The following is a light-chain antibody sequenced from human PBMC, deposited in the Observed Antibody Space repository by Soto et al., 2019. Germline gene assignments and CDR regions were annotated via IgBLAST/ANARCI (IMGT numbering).Light chain of an antibody. CDR3: QKYNGALWT. CDR1: QTISSW. J-gene: IGKJ1*01. Sequence: DIQMTQSPSTLSGSVGDRVTITCRASQTISSWLAWYQQKPGKAPKLLIYAASALQSGVPSRFSGSGSGTDFTLSISSLQPEDVATYYCQKYNGALWTFGQGTKVDI. CDR2: AAS. V-gene: IGKV1-27*01.